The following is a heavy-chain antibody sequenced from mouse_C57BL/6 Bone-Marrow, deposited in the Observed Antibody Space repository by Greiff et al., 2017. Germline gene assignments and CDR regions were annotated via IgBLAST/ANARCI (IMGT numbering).Heavy chain of an antibody. CDR1: GYTFTSYG. D-gene: IGHD1-1*01. Sequence: QVQLKQSGAELARPGASVKLSCKASGYTFTSYGISWVKQRTGQGLEWIGEIYPRSGNTYYNEKFKGKATLTADKSSSTAYMELRSLTSEDSAVXFGARYYYYGSSYAMDYWGQGTSVTVSS. CDR2: IYPRSGNT. V-gene: IGHV1-81*01. J-gene: IGHJ4*01. CDR3: ARYYYYGSSYAMDY.